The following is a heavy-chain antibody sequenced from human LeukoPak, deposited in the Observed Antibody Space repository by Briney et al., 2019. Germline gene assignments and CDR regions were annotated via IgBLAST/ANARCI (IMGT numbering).Heavy chain of an antibody. Sequence: PGGSLRLSCAASGFSVGTNYMTWVRQAPGKGLEWVSGNWNGGSTGYADSVKGRFTISRDNAKNSLYLQMNSLRAEDTALYYCARVQLVDYYYYSYMDVWGKGTTVTVSS. D-gene: IGHD6-6*01. V-gene: IGHV3-20*04. CDR3: ARVQLVDYYYYSYMDV. CDR1: GFSVGTNY. J-gene: IGHJ6*03. CDR2: NWNGGST.